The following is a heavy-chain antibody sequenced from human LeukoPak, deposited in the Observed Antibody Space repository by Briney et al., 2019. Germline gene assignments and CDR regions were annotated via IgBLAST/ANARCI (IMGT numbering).Heavy chain of an antibody. CDR2: INPNSGGA. Sequence: GASVKVSCKASGYTFTGYYMHWVRQAPGQGLEWMGWINPNSGGANYAQKFRARVSMTTDTTINTAYLELTGLTSDDTALYYCARAERTVSGLDVWGQGTTVTVSS. J-gene: IGHJ6*02. V-gene: IGHV1-2*02. CDR1: GYTFTGYY. CDR3: ARAERTVSGLDV. D-gene: IGHD2-2*01.